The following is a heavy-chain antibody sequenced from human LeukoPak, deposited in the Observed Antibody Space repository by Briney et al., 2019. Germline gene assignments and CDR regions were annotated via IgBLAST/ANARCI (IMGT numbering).Heavy chain of an antibody. CDR2: INHSGST. D-gene: IGHD4-23*01. Sequence: NPSETLSLTCAVYGGSFSGYYWSWIRQTPGKGLEWIGEINHSGSTNYNPSLKSRVTISVDTSKNQFSLKLSSVTAADTAVYYCARSDDYGGNPRSFDYWGQGTLVTVSS. V-gene: IGHV4-34*01. J-gene: IGHJ4*02. CDR3: ARSDDYGGNPRSFDY. CDR1: GGSFSGYY.